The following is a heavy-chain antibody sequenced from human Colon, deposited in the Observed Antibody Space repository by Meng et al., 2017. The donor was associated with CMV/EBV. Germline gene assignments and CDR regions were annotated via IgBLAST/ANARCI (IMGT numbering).Heavy chain of an antibody. CDR1: GYTFTAYY. CDR2: INPKNGAT. Sequence: ASVKVSCKASGYTFTAYYIHWVRQAPGQGLEWMGWINPKNGATYFKENFQGRVTMTRDTSIDTVYMELSRLRSDDTAVYYCATTMIVPAEGAFDIWGQGTMVTVSS. D-gene: IGHD3-22*01. J-gene: IGHJ3*02. V-gene: IGHV1-2*02. CDR3: ATTMIVPAEGAFDI.